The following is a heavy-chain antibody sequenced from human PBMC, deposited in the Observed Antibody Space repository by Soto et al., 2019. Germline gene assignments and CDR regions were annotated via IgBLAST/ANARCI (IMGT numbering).Heavy chain of an antibody. J-gene: IGHJ4*02. CDR3: ARDKSGWYSDD. V-gene: IGHV4-31*03. D-gene: IGHD6-19*01. Sequence: SETLSLTCTVSGGSISSGGYYWSWIRQHPGKGLEWIGYIYYSGSTYYNPSLKSRVTISVDTSKNQFSLKLSSVTAADTAVYYCARDKSGWYSDDWGPGTLVNVSS. CDR2: IYYSGST. CDR1: GGSISSGGYY.